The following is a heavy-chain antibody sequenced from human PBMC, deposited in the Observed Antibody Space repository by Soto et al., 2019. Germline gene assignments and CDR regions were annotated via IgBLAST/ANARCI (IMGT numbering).Heavy chain of an antibody. J-gene: IGHJ6*01. CDR2: ISSDGNNK. V-gene: IGHV3-30*18. CDR1: GFTFSNYG. CDR3: AKDRGSGWNYYGLDA. D-gene: IGHD6-19*01. Sequence: QVQLVESGGGVVQPGRSLRFSCAVSGFTFSNYGMHWVRQAPGKGLVWVAVISSDGNNKYYVDSVKGRFTISRDNSKNTLYVQMNSLLVADTAVYYCAKDRGSGWNYYGLDAWGEGTTVTVSS.